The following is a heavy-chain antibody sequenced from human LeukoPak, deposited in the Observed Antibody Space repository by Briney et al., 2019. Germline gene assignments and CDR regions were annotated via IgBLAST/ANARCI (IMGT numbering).Heavy chain of an antibody. J-gene: IGHJ5*02. Sequence: SETLSLTCTVSGYSISSGYYWGRIRQPPGKGLEWIGSIYQSGTTYYNPSLKSRVNISVDTSKNQFSLKLNSVTAADTAVYYCARFSVSQAWFDPWGQGTLVTVSS. V-gene: IGHV4-38-2*02. D-gene: IGHD1-14*01. CDR3: ARFSVSQAWFDP. CDR1: GYSISSGYY. CDR2: IYQSGTT.